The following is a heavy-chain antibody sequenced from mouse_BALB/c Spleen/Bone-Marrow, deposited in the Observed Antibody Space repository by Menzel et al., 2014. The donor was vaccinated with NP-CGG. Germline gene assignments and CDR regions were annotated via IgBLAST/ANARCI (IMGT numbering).Heavy chain of an antibody. V-gene: IGHV4-1*02. Sequence: EVMLVEPGGGLVQPGGSLKLSCAASGFDFSRYWMSWVRQAPGKGLEWIGEINPASSTINYTPSLKDKSIISRDNAIKAQYLQMSKVRSEDTALYYCARLNYYGKLFIWGAGTTVTVSS. CDR3: ARLNYYGKLFI. CDR1: GFDFSRYW. D-gene: IGHD1-1*01. J-gene: IGHJ1*01. CDR2: INPASSTI.